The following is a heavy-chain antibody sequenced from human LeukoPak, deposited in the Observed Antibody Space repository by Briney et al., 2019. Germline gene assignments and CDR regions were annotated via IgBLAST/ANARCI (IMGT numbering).Heavy chain of an antibody. CDR2: ISGSGGST. CDR1: GFTFSSYA. Sequence: PGGSLRLSCAASGFTFSSYAMSWVRQAPGKGLEWVSAISGSGGSTYYADSVKGRFTISRDNSKNTLYLQMNSLRAEDTAVYYCVLYCSSTSCYRWRLGGLDYWGQGTLVTVSS. V-gene: IGHV3-23*01. CDR3: VLYCSSTSCYRWRLGGLDY. D-gene: IGHD2-2*01. J-gene: IGHJ4*02.